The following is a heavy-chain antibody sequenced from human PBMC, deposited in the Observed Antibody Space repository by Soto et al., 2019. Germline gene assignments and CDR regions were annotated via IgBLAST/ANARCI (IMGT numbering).Heavy chain of an antibody. CDR3: ATSSTPHANIVVVPAAIPYYYGMDV. J-gene: IGHJ6*02. CDR1: GGSISSYY. V-gene: IGHV4-59*01. Sequence: SETLSLTCTVSGGSISSYYWSWIRQPPGKGLEWIGYIYYSGSTNYNPSLKSRVTISVDTSKNQFSLKLSSVTAADTAVYYCATSSTPHANIVVVPAAIPYYYGMDVWGQGTTVTVSS. D-gene: IGHD2-2*01. CDR2: IYYSGST.